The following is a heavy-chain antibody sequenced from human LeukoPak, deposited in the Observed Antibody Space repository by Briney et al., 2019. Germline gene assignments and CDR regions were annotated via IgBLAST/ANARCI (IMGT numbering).Heavy chain of an antibody. V-gene: IGHV3-53*04. J-gene: IGHJ6*02. D-gene: IGHD1-26*01. Sequence: GGSLRLSCAASGFTVSSNYMSWVRQAPGKGLEWVSVIYSGGSTYYADSVKGRLTISRHNSKNTLYLQMNSLRAEDTAVYYCARVGISYYYGMDVWGQGTLVSVSS. CDR1: GFTVSSNY. CDR3: ARVGISYYYGMDV. CDR2: IYSGGST.